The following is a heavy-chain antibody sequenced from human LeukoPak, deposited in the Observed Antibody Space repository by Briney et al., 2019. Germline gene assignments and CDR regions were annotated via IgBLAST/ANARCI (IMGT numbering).Heavy chain of an antibody. CDR1: PYTLSLLS. CDR2: FDPEDGET. J-gene: IGHJ4*02. Sequence: ASVKVSCMVSPYTLSLLSVHWVRQAPGKGLEWMGGFDPEDGETIYAQKFQGRVTMTEDTSTDTAYMELSSLRSEDTAVYYCATVGSSRRELSYYFDYWGQGALVTVSS. D-gene: IGHD1-26*01. V-gene: IGHV1-24*01. CDR3: ATVGSSRRELSYYFDY.